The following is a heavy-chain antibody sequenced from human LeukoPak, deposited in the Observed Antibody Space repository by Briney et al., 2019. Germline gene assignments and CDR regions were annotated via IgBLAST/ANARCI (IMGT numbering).Heavy chain of an antibody. Sequence: SETLSLTCAVSGYSISSGYYWGWIRQPAGKGLEWIGSIYHRGSTYYNPSLKSRVTISVDTSKNQFSLKLSSVTAADTAVYYCARAGLRFLEWLLSRWGQGTLVTVSS. CDR2: IYHRGST. CDR1: GYSISSGYY. CDR3: ARAGLRFLEWLLSR. D-gene: IGHD3-3*01. V-gene: IGHV4-38-2*01. J-gene: IGHJ4*02.